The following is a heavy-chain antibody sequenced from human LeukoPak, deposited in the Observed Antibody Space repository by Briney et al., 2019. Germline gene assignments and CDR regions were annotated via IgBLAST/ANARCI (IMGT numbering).Heavy chain of an antibody. Sequence: GGSLRLSCAASGFTFSSYAMSWVRQAPGKGLEWVSAISGSGGSTYYADSAKGRFTISRDNSKNTLYLQMNSLRAEDTAVYYCAKDSRGSYGFFDYWGQGTLVTVSS. CDR1: GFTFSSYA. V-gene: IGHV3-23*01. CDR3: AKDSRGSYGFFDY. J-gene: IGHJ4*02. D-gene: IGHD5-18*01. CDR2: ISGSGGST.